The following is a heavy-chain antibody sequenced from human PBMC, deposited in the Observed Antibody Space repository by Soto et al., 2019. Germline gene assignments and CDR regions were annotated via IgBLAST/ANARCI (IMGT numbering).Heavy chain of an antibody. CDR3: ARHLTSGQDFRSGYSFYYGMDV. D-gene: IGHD3-3*01. V-gene: IGHV4-39*01. Sequence: PSETLSLTCTVSGGSISSSSYYGGWIRQPPGKGLEWIGSIYYSGSTYYNPSLKSRVTISVDTSKNQFSLKLSSVTAADTAVYYCARHLTSGQDFRSGYSFYYGMDVWGQGTTVT. CDR1: GGSISSSSYY. CDR2: IYYSGST. J-gene: IGHJ6*02.